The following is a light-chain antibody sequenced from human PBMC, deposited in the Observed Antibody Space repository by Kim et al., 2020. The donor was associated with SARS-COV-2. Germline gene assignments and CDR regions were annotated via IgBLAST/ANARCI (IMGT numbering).Light chain of an antibody. Sequence: EIVLTQFPGTLSLSPGERATLSCRASQSVSSSYLAWYQQKPGQAPRLLIYGASRRATGIPDRFSGSGSGTDFTLTISRLEPEDFAVYYCQQYGSSSYTFGQGTKLEIK. CDR1: QSVSSSY. CDR3: QQYGSSSYT. J-gene: IGKJ2*01. V-gene: IGKV3-20*01. CDR2: GAS.